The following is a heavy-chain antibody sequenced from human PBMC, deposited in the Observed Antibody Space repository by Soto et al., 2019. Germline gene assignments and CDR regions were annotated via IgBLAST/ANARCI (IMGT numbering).Heavy chain of an antibody. Sequence: NPXGSLKLSCAASGFTFSNAWMSWVRQAPGKGLEWVGRIKSKTDGGTTDYAAPVKGRFTISRDDSKNTLYLQMNSLKTEDTAVYYCTTDRASAMVDYGMDVWGQGTTVTVSS. CDR2: IKSKTDGGTT. CDR1: GFTFSNAW. V-gene: IGHV3-15*01. J-gene: IGHJ6*02. CDR3: TTDRASAMVDYGMDV. D-gene: IGHD5-18*01.